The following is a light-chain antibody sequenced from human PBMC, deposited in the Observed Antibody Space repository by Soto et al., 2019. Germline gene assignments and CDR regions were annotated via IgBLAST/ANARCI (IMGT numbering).Light chain of an antibody. CDR3: QHYDSFWS. CDR2: DAS. V-gene: IGKV1-5*01. J-gene: IGKJ1*01. Sequence: QMTQSPSTLSASIGDRVTIPCRASQSVDSRLAWYQQKPGKAPKLLVYDASTLETGVPSRFSGSGSGAEFTLTITGLQPEDIATYSCQHYDSFWSFGQGTKVDIK. CDR1: QSVDSR.